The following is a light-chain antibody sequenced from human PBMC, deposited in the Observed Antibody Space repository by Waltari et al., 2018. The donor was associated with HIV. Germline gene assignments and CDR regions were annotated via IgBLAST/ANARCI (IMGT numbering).Light chain of an antibody. CDR2: AAS. CDR1: QSVSSN. Sequence: EIVMTQSPDTLSVSPGERATPFCRASQSVSSNLAWYQQKPGQAPRLLIFAASTRAITLPDRFSGSGSGTEFTLTISSLQSEDFAVYYCHHYDDRPTWTFGQGTKVE. J-gene: IGKJ1*01. CDR3: HHYDDRPTWT. V-gene: IGKV3-15*01.